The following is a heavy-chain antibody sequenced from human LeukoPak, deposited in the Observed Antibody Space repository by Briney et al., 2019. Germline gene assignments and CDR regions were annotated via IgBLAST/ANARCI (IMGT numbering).Heavy chain of an antibody. CDR1: GYTFTHHG. V-gene: IGHV1-18*01. CDR3: ARDPSNTSGWYQYFGA. J-gene: IGHJ2*01. D-gene: IGHD6-19*01. CDR2: ISCYNGDT. Sequence: ASVRVSCKASGYTFTHHGIAWVRQAPGQGLEWMGWISCYNGDTIYAQKFQGRITLTTEKSTSTVYMELRSLTSDDTAVYYCARDPSNTSGWYQYFGAWGRGTLVSVSS.